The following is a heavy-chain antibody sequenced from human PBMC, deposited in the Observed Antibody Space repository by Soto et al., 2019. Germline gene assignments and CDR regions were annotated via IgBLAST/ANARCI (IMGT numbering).Heavy chain of an antibody. J-gene: IGHJ4*02. CDR2: ISGSGGST. V-gene: IGHV3-23*01. CDR3: VLDRCTMIVVVLDY. CDR1: GFTFSSYA. D-gene: IGHD3-22*01. Sequence: EVQLWESGGGLVQPGGSLRLSCAASGFTFSSYAMSWVRQAPGKELEWVSAISGSGGSTYYADSVKGRFTISRDNSKSRRDLQMNSLRAEDTAVYYCVLDRCTMIVVVLDYWGQGTLVTVSS.